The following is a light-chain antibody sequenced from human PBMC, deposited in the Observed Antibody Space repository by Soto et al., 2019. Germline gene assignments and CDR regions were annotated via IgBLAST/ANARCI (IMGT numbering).Light chain of an antibody. V-gene: IGKV3-15*01. CDR3: QPYNNWPLT. CDR1: QSVSSSY. J-gene: IGKJ4*01. Sequence: EIVMTQSPGTLSLSPGERATLSCRASQSVSSSYLAWYQQKPGQAPRLLIYGASTRAPGIPARFSGSGSGPEFTLTINSLQSEDFAIYYCQPYNNWPLTFGGGTKVDI. CDR2: GAS.